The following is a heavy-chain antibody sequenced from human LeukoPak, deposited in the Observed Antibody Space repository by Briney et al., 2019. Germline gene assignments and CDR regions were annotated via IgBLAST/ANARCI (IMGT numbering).Heavy chain of an antibody. J-gene: IGHJ4*02. D-gene: IGHD3-3*01. CDR2: ISYSGST. V-gene: IGHV4-59*01. Sequence: SETLSLTCTVSGGSISKFYWTWIRQPPGKGLEWIGYISYSGSTNYNPSLKSRVSISVDTSKNQFSLKLSSVTAADTVVYYCARSSVGYDFWSGSFDYWGQGTLVTVSS. CDR1: GGSISKFY. CDR3: ARSSVGYDFWSGSFDY.